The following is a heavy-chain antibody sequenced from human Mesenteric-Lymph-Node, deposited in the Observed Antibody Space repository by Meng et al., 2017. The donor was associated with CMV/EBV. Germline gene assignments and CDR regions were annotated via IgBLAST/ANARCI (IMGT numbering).Heavy chain of an antibody. V-gene: IGHV3-11*04. CDR1: GFTVSSNY. CDR3: ARDPPTIPAAFNI. D-gene: IGHD2-2*01. CDR2: ISAAGGTV. Sequence: GESLKISCAASGFTVSSNYMSWVRQAPGKGLEWVSYISAAGGTVYYADSVKGRFTISRDNAKNSLYLLMNSLRNEDTAVYYCARDPPTIPAAFNIWGPGTMVTVSS. J-gene: IGHJ3*02.